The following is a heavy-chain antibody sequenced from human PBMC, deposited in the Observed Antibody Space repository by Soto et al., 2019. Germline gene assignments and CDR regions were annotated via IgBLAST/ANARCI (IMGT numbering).Heavy chain of an antibody. D-gene: IGHD2-2*01. Sequence: EVQVVESGGGLVQPGGSLRLSCAASGFSVTNNYMNWVRQAPGKGLEGVSIIDIGGNTYYADSVKDRFTISRDNSRNTLYLHMDSVRAEDTAVYYCARGRGSTGYLGREHYFDYWGQGTLVTVSP. V-gene: IGHV3-66*01. CDR2: IDIGGNT. CDR1: GFSVTNNY. J-gene: IGHJ4*02. CDR3: ARGRGSTGYLGREHYFDY.